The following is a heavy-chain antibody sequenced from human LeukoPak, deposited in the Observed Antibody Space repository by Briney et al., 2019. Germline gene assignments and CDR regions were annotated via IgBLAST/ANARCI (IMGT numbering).Heavy chain of an antibody. V-gene: IGHV4-39*07. D-gene: IGHD6-13*01. CDR2: IYYSGTT. CDR1: GGSISSSVYY. CDR3: ARVRGGAAAETGYFDY. Sequence: SETLSLTCTVSGGSISSSVYYWGWIRQPPGKGLEWIGNIYYSGTTYYNPSLKSRVTISVNTSKNRFSLKLSSVTAADTAVYYCARVRGGAAAETGYFDYWGQGTLVTVSS. J-gene: IGHJ4*02.